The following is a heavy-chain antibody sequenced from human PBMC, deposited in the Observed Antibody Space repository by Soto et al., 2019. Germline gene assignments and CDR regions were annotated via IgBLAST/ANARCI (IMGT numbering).Heavy chain of an antibody. CDR3: TTSTGGYYGSGGDGMDV. CDR1: GFTFSDNS. D-gene: IGHD3-10*01. V-gene: IGHV3-21*01. Sequence: PGGSLRLSCVISGFTFSDNSILWVRQAPGKGLEWVSFIGNGGDIFYAESVRGRFTISKDYAKNSVDLQMNSLRAEDTAVYYCTTSTGGYYGSGGDGMDVWGQGTTVTVSS. J-gene: IGHJ6*02. CDR2: IGNGGDI.